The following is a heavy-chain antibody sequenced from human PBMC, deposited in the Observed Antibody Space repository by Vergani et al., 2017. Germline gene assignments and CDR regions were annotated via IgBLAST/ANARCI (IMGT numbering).Heavy chain of an antibody. CDR3: VKDFSRITMVRGVIANDAFDI. D-gene: IGHD3-10*01. CDR2: ISSNGGST. CDR1: GFTFSSYA. Sequence: EVQLVESGGGLVQPGGSLRLSCSASGFTFSSYAMHWVRQAPGKGLEYVSAISSNGGSTYYADSVKGRFTISRDNSKNTLYLQMSSLSAEDTAVYYCVKDFSRITMVRGVIANDAFDIWGQGTMVTVSS. V-gene: IGHV3-64D*06. J-gene: IGHJ3*02.